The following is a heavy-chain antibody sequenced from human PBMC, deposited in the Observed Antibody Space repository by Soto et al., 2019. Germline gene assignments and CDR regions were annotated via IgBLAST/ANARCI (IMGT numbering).Heavy chain of an antibody. V-gene: IGHV1-24*01. J-gene: IGHJ4*02. Sequence: VKVSCKVSGFTLSDLSIHWVRQPPGKGLAWMGSFDPEDGETIYSQNFQGRVTMTEDKSTDTAYMELSDLRSEDTAFYYCATGVTATGTSFDHWGRGTLVTVSS. CDR3: ATGVTATGTSFDH. D-gene: IGHD1-7*01. CDR1: GFTLSDLS. CDR2: FDPEDGET.